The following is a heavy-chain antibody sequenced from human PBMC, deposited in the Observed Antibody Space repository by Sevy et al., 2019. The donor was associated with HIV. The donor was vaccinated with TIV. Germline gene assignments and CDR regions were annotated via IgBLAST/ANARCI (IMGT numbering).Heavy chain of an antibody. CDR3: AKGDGGRRRVESDY. J-gene: IGHJ4*02. CDR2: IIGSDDDT. CDR1: GFTFNNYA. Sequence: GGSLRLSCAASGFTFNNYALNWVRQAPGKGLEWVSSIIGSDDDTKYADSVKGRFTISRDNSKNTVHLQMISLRVEDTAIYYCAKGDGGRRRVESDYWGQGTLVTVSS. D-gene: IGHD1-26*01. V-gene: IGHV3-23*01.